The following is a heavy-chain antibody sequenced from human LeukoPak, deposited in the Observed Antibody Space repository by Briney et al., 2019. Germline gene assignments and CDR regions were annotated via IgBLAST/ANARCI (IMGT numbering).Heavy chain of an antibody. J-gene: IGHJ3*02. CDR2: IYYSGST. V-gene: IGHV4-30-4*08. CDR3: ASKTIVVVVADAFDI. Sequence: SETLSLTCTVSGGSISSGDYYWSWIRQPPGKGLEWIGYIYYSGSTYYNPSLQSRVTISLDTSKNQFSLKLSSVTAADTAVYYCASKTIVVVVADAFDIWGQGTLVTVS. CDR1: GGSISSGDYY. D-gene: IGHD2-15*01.